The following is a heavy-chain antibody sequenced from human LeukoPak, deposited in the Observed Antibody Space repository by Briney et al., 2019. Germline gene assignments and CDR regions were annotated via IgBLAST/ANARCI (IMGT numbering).Heavy chain of an antibody. J-gene: IGHJ6*02. Sequence: GGSLRLSCAASGFTFSTYAMNWVRQAPGKGLEWVSSISSSSSYIYYADSVKGRFTISRDNAKNTLYLQTNSLRVEDTAVYYCARDMVRGVIPNYYYYGMDVWGQGTTVAVSS. D-gene: IGHD3-10*01. CDR1: GFTFSTYA. CDR2: ISSSSSYI. CDR3: ARDMVRGVIPNYYYYGMDV. V-gene: IGHV3-21*01.